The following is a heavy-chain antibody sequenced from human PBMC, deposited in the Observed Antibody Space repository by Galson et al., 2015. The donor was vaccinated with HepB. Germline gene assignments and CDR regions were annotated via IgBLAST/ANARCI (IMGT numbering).Heavy chain of an antibody. CDR3: ASSNFRYCTNGVCYPDY. CDR2: IYSGGST. J-gene: IGHJ4*02. CDR1: GFTVSSNY. Sequence: SLRLSCAASGFTVSSNYMSWVRQAPGKGLEWVSVIYSGGSTYYADSVKGRFTISRDNSKNTLYLQMNSLRAEDTAVYYCASSNFRYCTNGVCYPDYWGQGTLVTVSS. D-gene: IGHD2-8*01. V-gene: IGHV3-53*01.